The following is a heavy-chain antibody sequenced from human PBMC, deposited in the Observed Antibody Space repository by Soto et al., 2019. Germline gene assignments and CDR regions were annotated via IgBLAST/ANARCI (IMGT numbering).Heavy chain of an antibody. CDR2: IYSGGST. CDR1: GFTVSSNY. V-gene: IGHV3-53*01. D-gene: IGHD4-4*01. Sequence: LRLSCAASGFTVSSNYMSWVRQAPGKGLEWVSVIYSGGSTYYADSVKGRFTISRDNSRNTLYLQMNSLRAEDTAVYYCARDIKVRTVTTFYYGMDVWGQGTTVTVSS. CDR3: ARDIKVRTVTTFYYGMDV. J-gene: IGHJ6*02.